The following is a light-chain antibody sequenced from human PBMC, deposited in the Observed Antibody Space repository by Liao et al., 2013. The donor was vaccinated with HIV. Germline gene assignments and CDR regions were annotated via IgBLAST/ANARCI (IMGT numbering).Light chain of an antibody. J-gene: IGLJ3*02. Sequence: SYELTQPPSVSVAPGKTARITCGGNNIGSKSVHWYRQKPGQAPVLVIYYDSDRPSGIPERFSGSNSGNTATLTISRVEAGDEADYYCQVWDSSSDHLWVFGGGTNLTVL. CDR1: NIGSKS. CDR2: YDS. V-gene: IGLV3-21*04. CDR3: QVWDSSSDHLWV.